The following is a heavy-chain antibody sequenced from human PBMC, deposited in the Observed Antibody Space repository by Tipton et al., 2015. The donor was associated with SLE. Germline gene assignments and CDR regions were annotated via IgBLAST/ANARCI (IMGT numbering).Heavy chain of an antibody. CDR1: GDSISSRSYH. V-gene: IGHV4-39*07. Sequence: TLSLTCTVSGDSISSRSYHWGWIRQPPGKGLEWIGSIFYSGSTSYNPSLQSRVTISVDTSKNQFSLKLSSVTAADTAVYYCARKGVATMRYWGQGILVTVSS. J-gene: IGHJ4*02. D-gene: IGHD5-12*01. CDR3: ARKGVATMRY. CDR2: IFYSGST.